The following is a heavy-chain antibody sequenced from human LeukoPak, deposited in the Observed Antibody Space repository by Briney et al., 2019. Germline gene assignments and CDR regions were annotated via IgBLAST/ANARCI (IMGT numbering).Heavy chain of an antibody. D-gene: IGHD3-10*01. Sequence: SETLSLTCTVSGGSISSSSYYWGWIRQPPGKGLEWIGSIYYSGSTYYNPSLKSRVTISVDTSKNQFSLKLSSVTAADTAVYYCARERSVWFGELLQFDYWGQGTLVTVSS. CDR3: ARERSVWFGELLQFDY. J-gene: IGHJ4*02. CDR1: GGSISSSSYY. CDR2: IYYSGST. V-gene: IGHV4-39*07.